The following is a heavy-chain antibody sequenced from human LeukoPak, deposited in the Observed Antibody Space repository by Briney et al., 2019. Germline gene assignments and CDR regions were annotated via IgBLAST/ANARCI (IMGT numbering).Heavy chain of an antibody. Sequence: ASVRVSCKASGYTFTSYGISWVRQAPGQGLEWMGWISAYNGNTNYAQKLQGRVTMTTDTSTSTAYMELGRLRSDDTAVYYCARLRGRGGWYLTPFDYWGQGTLVTVSS. J-gene: IGHJ4*02. CDR2: ISAYNGNT. CDR1: GYTFTSYG. D-gene: IGHD6-19*01. CDR3: ARLRGRGGWYLTPFDY. V-gene: IGHV1-18*01.